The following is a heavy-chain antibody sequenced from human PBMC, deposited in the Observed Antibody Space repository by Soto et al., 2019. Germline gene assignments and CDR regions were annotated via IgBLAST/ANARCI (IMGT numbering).Heavy chain of an antibody. Sequence: QVQLVESGGGVVQPGRSLRLSCAASGFTFSNYGMHWVRQAPGKGLEWVAVISYDGSNKYYADSVKGRFTISRDNSKNTLYLQMNSLRAEDTAVYYCANPTVQVDYWGQGTLVTVSS. CDR2: ISYDGSNK. CDR1: GFTFSNYG. V-gene: IGHV3-30*18. CDR3: ANPTVQVDY. J-gene: IGHJ4*02. D-gene: IGHD4-17*01.